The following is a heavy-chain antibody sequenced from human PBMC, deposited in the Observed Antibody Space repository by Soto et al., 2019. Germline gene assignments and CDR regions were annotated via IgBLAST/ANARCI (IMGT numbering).Heavy chain of an antibody. Sequence: GASLKISCKASGYIIKNYWIGWVRQMPGQGLEWMGIIFPDDSDTRYSPSFQGRVTISVDKSISTAYVQWSSLKASDSAIYYCFRGGVTSRTFDYWGQGTLVTAPQ. CDR1: GYIIKNYW. V-gene: IGHV5-51*01. J-gene: IGHJ4*02. CDR2: IFPDDSDT. D-gene: IGHD3-16*01. CDR3: FRGGVTSRTFDY.